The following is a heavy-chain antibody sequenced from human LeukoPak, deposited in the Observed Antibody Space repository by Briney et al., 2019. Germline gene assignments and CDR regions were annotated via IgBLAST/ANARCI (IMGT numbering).Heavy chain of an antibody. V-gene: IGHV6-1*01. CDR2: TYYRSKWYN. D-gene: IGHD6-19*01. J-gene: IGHJ4*02. CDR1: GDSVSNNSAA. CDR3: ARRTSGWPTFDY. Sequence: SQTLSLTCVISGDSVSNNSAAWTWIRKSPSRGLEWLGRTYYRSKWYNDYAVSVKSRIVINPDTSKNQFSLQLNSMTPEDTAVYYCARRTSGWPTFDYWGQGTLVTVSS.